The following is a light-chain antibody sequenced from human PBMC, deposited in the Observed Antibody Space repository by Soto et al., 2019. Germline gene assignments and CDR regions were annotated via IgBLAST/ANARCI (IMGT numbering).Light chain of an antibody. CDR2: AAS. CDR3: LQKYFYPFT. J-gene: IGKJ3*01. CDR1: QGIRND. Sequence: AIQMTQSPSSLSASVGDRVTITCRASQGIRNDLDWFQQKPGKAPKLLIYAASNLQSGVPARFSGSGSGTDFTLTISSLQPEDFATYYCLQKYFYPFTFGPGNKLDIK. V-gene: IGKV1-6*01.